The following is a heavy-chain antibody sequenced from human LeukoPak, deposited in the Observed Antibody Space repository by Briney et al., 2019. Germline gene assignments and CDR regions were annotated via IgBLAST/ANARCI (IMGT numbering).Heavy chain of an antibody. CDR3: ARARDIVVVPAAMEFDY. V-gene: IGHV3-48*04. CDR1: GFPFSTYR. Sequence: GGSLRLSCAASGFPFSTYRMNWVRQAPGKGLEWVSYISSSSSTIYCADSVKGRFTISRDNAKNSLYLQMNSLRAEDTAVYYCARARDIVVVPAAMEFDYWGQGTLVTVSS. J-gene: IGHJ4*02. CDR2: ISSSSSTI. D-gene: IGHD2-2*01.